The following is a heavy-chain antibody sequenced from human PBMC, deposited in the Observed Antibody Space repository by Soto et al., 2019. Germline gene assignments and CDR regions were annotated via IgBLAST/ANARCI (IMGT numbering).Heavy chain of an antibody. CDR1: GFTFSLYS. CDR2: ISRSSTGI. CDR3: ARAVTWGLDV. V-gene: IGHV3-48*02. J-gene: IGHJ6*02. D-gene: IGHD3-10*01. Sequence: EVQLVESGGGLVQPGGSLRLSCAASGFTFSLYSMSWVRQAPGKGLEWVSYISRSSTGIHYADSVKGRFTISRDDATNAMHLQMNSLRDGDTAGYYCARAVTWGLDVWGQGTTVSISS.